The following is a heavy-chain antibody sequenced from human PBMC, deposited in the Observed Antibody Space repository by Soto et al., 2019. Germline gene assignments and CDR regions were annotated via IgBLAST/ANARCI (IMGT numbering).Heavy chain of an antibody. J-gene: IGHJ4*02. CDR3: TQGGFYYVDY. D-gene: IGHD3-3*01. Sequence: EVQLVESGGGLVKPGGSLRLSCEASGFTFSNAWMSWVRQAPGKGLEWVGRIKSKTDGGTTDYATPVKGRFTISRDDSKNTLYLQMNSLQTEDTAVYYCTQGGFYYVDYWGQGTLVTVSS. V-gene: IGHV3-15*01. CDR1: GFTFSNAW. CDR2: IKSKTDGGTT.